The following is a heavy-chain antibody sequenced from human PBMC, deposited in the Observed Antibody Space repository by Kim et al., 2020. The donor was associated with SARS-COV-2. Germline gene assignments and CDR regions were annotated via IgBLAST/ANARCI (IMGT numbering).Heavy chain of an antibody. D-gene: IGHD6-13*01. CDR3: ARVITAGTLDY. J-gene: IGHJ4*02. Sequence: SVKVSCKASGGTFSSYAISWVRQAPGQGLEWMGRIIPILGIANYAQKFQGRVTTTADKSTSTAYMELSSLRSEDTAVYYCARVITAGTLDYWGQGTLVTVSS. CDR2: IIPILGIA. V-gene: IGHV1-69*04. CDR1: GGTFSSYA.